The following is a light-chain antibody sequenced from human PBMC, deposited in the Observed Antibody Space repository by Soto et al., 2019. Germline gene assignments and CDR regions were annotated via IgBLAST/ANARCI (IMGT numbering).Light chain of an antibody. Sequence: EIVMTQSPATLSVSPGGRATLSCRASQSISDTLAWYQQKPGQAPRLIIYSASRGATGFPARFSGTGSGTECTLTINSLQAEDAAVYYCQQYYNWPRTLGQGTRLEI. CDR1: QSISDT. V-gene: IGKV3-15*01. CDR3: QQYYNWPRT. J-gene: IGKJ5*01. CDR2: SAS.